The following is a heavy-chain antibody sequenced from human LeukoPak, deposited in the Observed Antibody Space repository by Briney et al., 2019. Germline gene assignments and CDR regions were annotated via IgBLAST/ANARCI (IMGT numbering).Heavy chain of an antibody. CDR3: AKDRKTTVTKAYFDY. CDR2: ISGSGGST. D-gene: IGHD4-17*01. Sequence: GGSLRLSCAASGFTFSSYAMSWVRQAPGTGLEWVSAISGSGGSTYYADSVKGRFTISRDNSKNTLYLQMNSLRAEDTAVYYCAKDRKTTVTKAYFDYWGQGTLVTVSS. CDR1: GFTFSSYA. V-gene: IGHV3-23*01. J-gene: IGHJ4*02.